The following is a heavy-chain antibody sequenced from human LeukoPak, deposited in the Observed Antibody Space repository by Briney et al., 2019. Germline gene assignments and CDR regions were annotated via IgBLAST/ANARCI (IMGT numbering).Heavy chain of an antibody. CDR1: GFTFGTYS. Sequence: PGGSLRLSCAASGFTFGTYSMNWVRQAPGKGLEWVSFISSSSSYIYYADSLKGRFTISRDNAKNSLYLQMNSLRAEDTAVYYCARGSSSWYYFDYWGQGTLVTVSS. V-gene: IGHV3-21*01. CDR3: ARGSSSWYYFDY. CDR2: ISSSSSYI. D-gene: IGHD6-13*01. J-gene: IGHJ4*02.